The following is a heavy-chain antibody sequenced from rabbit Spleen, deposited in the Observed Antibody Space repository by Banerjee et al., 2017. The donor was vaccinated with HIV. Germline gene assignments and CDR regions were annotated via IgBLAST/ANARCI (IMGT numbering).Heavy chain of an antibody. V-gene: IGHV1S45*01. CDR1: GFSFSSSCY. CDR2: IGGGSSGGS. Sequence: QEQLEEAGGDLVKPEGSLTLTCTASGFSFSSSCYICWVRQAAGKGLEWIACIGGGSSGGSGYASWAKGRFTNSWASSATVTLQMIRLTAADTASYFCARDGAGGSYFALWGPGTLVTVS. CDR3: ARDGAGGSYFAL. J-gene: IGHJ4*01. D-gene: IGHD8-1*01.